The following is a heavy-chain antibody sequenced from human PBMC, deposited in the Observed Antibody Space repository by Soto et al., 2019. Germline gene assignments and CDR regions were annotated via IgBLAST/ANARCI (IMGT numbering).Heavy chain of an antibody. CDR2: IYYSGST. J-gene: IGHJ4*02. D-gene: IGHD6-19*01. V-gene: IGHV4-59*01. CDR3: AGHAVARHVGVRFDY. Sequence: QVQLQESGPGLVKPSETLSLTCTVSSGSISTYYWSWIRQPPGKGLEWIGYIYYSGSTNYNPSLKRRVTISLVTSRYQVSMKLRSVTAADTATYYCAGHAVARHVGVRFDYWGQGTLVTVSS. CDR1: SGSISTYY.